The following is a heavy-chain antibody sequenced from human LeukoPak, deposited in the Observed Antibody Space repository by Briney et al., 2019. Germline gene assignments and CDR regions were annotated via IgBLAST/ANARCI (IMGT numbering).Heavy chain of an antibody. D-gene: IGHD6-19*01. CDR2: MNPKSGNT. CDR1: GYTXTSXD. CDR3: AREAAPIAVATPVRYYYYYGMDV. J-gene: IGHJ6*02. V-gene: IGHV1-8*01. Sequence: GASVKVSCKASGYTXTSXDINWVRQATGXXXXXXGWMNPKSGNTGYAQKFQGRVTMTRNTSISTAYMELSSLRSEDTAVYYCAREAAPIAVATPVRYYYYYGMDVWGQGTTVTVSS.